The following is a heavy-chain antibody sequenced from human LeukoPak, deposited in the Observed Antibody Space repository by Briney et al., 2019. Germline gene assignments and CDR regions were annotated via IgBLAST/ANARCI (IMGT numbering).Heavy chain of an antibody. V-gene: IGHV3-30*04. CDR3: AKVSRCFGSGTYYRDGEFDY. J-gene: IGHJ4*02. CDR2: ISYDGSNK. CDR1: GFTFSSYA. Sequence: GGSLRLSCAASGFTFSSYAMHWVRQAPGKGLEWVAVISYDGSNKYYADSVKGRFTISRDNSKNTLYLHMNSLRAEDTAVYYCAKVSRCFGSGTYYRDGEFDYWGQGTLVTVSS. D-gene: IGHD3-10*01.